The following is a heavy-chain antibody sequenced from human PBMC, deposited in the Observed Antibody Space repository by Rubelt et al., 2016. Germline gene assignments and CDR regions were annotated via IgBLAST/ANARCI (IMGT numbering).Heavy chain of an antibody. CDR3: ARQDDAFDI. Sequence: QLQLQESGPGLVKPSETPSLTCSVSGVSISSSSYYWGWIRQPPGKGLEWIGYIYYSGSTNYNPSLKSRVTISVDTSKNQFSLKLSSVTAADTAVYYCARQDDAFDIWGQGTMVTVSS. CDR2: IYYSGST. J-gene: IGHJ3*02. CDR1: GVSISSSSYY. V-gene: IGHV4-61*05.